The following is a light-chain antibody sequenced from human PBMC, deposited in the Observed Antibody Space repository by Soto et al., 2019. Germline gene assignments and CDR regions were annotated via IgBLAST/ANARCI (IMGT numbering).Light chain of an antibody. CDR3: HQYGSSPPYT. CDR1: QSINNNY. CDR2: GSS. V-gene: IGKV3-20*01. J-gene: IGKJ2*01. Sequence: EVVLTQSPGTLSLSPGERATLSCRASQSINNNYLAWYQQRPGQAPRLLTYGSSDRATGIPDGFSGSGSGTDFTLTISRLEPEDFAVYYCHQYGSSPPYTFGQGTKLEI.